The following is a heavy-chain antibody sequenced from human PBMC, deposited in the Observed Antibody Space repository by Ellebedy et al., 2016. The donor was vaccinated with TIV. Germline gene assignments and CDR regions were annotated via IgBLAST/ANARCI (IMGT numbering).Heavy chain of an antibody. CDR3: ARYCNSTTCSNWFDP. J-gene: IGHJ5*02. V-gene: IGHV1-18*04. CDR1: GYTFTSYG. D-gene: IGHD2-2*01. CDR2: ISAYNGNT. Sequence: AASVKVSCKTSGYTFTSYGISWVRQAPGQGFEWRGWISAYNGNTNYAQMLQGRVTMTTDTFTSTAYMELRSLRSDDTAVYYCARYCNSTTCSNWFDPWGQGTLVTVSS.